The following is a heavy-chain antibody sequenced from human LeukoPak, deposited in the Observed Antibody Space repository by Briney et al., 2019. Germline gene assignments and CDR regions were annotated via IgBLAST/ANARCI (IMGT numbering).Heavy chain of an antibody. CDR1: GGSISTYY. J-gene: IGHJ3*02. Sequence: SETLSLTCTVSGGSISTYYWSWIRQPPGKGLEWIGYIYYTGGTNYNPSLKSRVTISVDASKDQFSLKLSSVTAADTAVYYCARDRCTGGSCAAFDIWGQGTVVTVSS. CDR2: IYYTGGT. D-gene: IGHD2-15*01. V-gene: IGHV4-59*01. CDR3: ARDRCTGGSCAAFDI.